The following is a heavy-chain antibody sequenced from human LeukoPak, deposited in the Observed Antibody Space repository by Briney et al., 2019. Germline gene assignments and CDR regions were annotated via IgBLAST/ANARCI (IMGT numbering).Heavy chain of an antibody. CDR3: ARDWIAVAGTHYYYGMDV. Sequence: PAGSLTLSCAASGFIFSSYEMNCLRQAPGQGLEWLSYNSTRSSTIYYADCVKGRFTISRDNAKNSLYLQMNSLRAEDTAVYYCARDWIAVAGTHYYYGMDVWGKGTTVTVSS. V-gene: IGHV3-48*03. CDR1: GFIFSSYE. J-gene: IGHJ6*04. CDR2: NSTRSSTI. D-gene: IGHD6-19*01.